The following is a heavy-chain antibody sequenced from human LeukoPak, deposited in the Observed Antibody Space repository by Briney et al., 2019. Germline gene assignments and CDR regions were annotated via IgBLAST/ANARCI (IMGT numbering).Heavy chain of an antibody. Sequence: GGSLRLSCAASGFTFSSYGMSWVRQAPGKGLEWVSGINWNGGSTGYADSVKGRFTISRDNAKNSLYLQMNSLRAEDTALYYCARATHYYESSGYDYWGQGTLVTVSS. CDR2: INWNGGST. J-gene: IGHJ4*02. CDR1: GFTFSSYG. CDR3: ARATHYYESSGYDY. V-gene: IGHV3-20*04. D-gene: IGHD3-22*01.